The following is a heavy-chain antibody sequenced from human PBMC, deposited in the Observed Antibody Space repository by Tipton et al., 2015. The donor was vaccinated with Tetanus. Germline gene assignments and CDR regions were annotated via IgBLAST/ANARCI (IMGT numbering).Heavy chain of an antibody. V-gene: IGHV4-30-2*01. Sequence: TLSLTCAVSGGSISSGGYSWTWIRQPPGKGLQWIGYMYYSGTTHYNPSLKSRVTISIDRSKNQLSLKLTSVTAADTAVYYCARATSTGPAYNWFDPSGQGTLVTVSS. CDR2: MYYSGTT. J-gene: IGHJ5*02. D-gene: IGHD2-8*02. CDR3: ARATSTGPAYNWFDP. CDR1: GGSISSGGYS.